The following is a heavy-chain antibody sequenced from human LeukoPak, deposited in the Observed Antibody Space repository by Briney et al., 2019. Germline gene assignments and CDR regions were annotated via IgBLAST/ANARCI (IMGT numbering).Heavy chain of an antibody. CDR2: IYYSGST. CDR3: AREEWLRGDYFDY. Sequence: SWIRQPPGKGLEWIGYIYYSGSTYYNPSLKSRVTISVDTSKNQFSLKLSSVTAADTAVYYCAREEWLRGDYFDYWGQGTLVTVSS. D-gene: IGHD5-12*01. J-gene: IGHJ4*02. V-gene: IGHV4-30-4*01.